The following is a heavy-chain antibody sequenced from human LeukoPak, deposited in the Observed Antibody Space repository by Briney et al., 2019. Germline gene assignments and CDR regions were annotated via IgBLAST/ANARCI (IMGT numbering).Heavy chain of an antibody. J-gene: IGHJ4*02. D-gene: IGHD6-6*01. CDR2: ISYDGSNK. CDR1: GFTFSSYA. CDR3: AREDGVYSSSAASY. V-gene: IGHV3-30-3*01. Sequence: HPGGSLRLSCAASGFTFSSYAMHWVRQAPGKGLEWVAVISYDGSNKYYADSVKGRFTISRDNTKNTLYLQMNSLRAEDTAVYYCAREDGVYSSSAASYWGQGTLVTVSS.